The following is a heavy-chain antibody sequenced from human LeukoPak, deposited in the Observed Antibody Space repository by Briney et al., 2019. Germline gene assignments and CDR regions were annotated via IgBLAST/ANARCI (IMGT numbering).Heavy chain of an antibody. V-gene: IGHV3-30*04. CDR2: ISYDGSNK. Sequence: AGGSLRLSCAASGFTFSSYAMHWVRQAPGKGLEWVAVISYDGSNKYYADSVKGRFTISRDNSKNTLYPQMNSLRAEDTAVYYCARGGSYRGRPYYFDYWGQGTLVTVSS. CDR3: ARGGSYRGRPYYFDY. D-gene: IGHD1-26*01. CDR1: GFTFSSYA. J-gene: IGHJ4*02.